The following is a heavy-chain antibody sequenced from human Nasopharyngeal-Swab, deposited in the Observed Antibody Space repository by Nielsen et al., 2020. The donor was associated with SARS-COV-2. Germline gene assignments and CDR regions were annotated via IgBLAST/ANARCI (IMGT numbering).Heavy chain of an antibody. Sequence: GESLKISCAASGFTFSSYNMNWVRQAPGKGLEWVSSISSSGSYIYYSDSMKGRFTVSRDNAKNSLYLQMNSLRAEDTAVYYCARGPRGVYSGSYYDYWGQGTLVTVSS. D-gene: IGHD1-26*01. CDR1: GFTFSSYN. CDR2: ISSSGSYI. V-gene: IGHV3-21*01. J-gene: IGHJ4*02. CDR3: ARGPRGVYSGSYYDY.